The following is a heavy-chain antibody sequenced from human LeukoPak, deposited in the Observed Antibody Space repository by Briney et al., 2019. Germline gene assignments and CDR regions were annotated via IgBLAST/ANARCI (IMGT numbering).Heavy chain of an antibody. CDR1: GFTFSSYS. V-gene: IGHV3-21*04. D-gene: IGHD4-23*01. Sequence: AGGSLRLSCAASGFTFSSYSMNWVRQAPGKGLEWVSSISSSSSYIYYADSVKGRFTISRDNSKNTLYLQMNSLRAEDTAVYYCAKEIDIGGSFDYWGQGTLVTVSS. J-gene: IGHJ4*02. CDR2: ISSSSSYI. CDR3: AKEIDIGGSFDY.